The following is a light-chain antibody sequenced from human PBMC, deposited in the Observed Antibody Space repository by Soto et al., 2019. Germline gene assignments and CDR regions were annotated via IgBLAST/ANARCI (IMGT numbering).Light chain of an antibody. V-gene: IGKV3D-15*01. Sequence: EIVMTQSPATLSVSPGERATLSCRTSQSVRDNLAWYQQKPGQAPRLLIYGASTRATGIPARFSGIGSGTDFTLTISSLEPEDFAVYYCQHYGRSAIFTLGPGTTVDIK. CDR1: QSVRDN. CDR2: GAS. CDR3: QHYGRSAIFT. J-gene: IGKJ3*01.